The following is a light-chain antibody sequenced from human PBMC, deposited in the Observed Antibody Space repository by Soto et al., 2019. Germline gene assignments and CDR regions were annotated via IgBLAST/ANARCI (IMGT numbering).Light chain of an antibody. Sequence: DIQMTQSPSTLSASVGDRVTITCRASESISSWLAWYQQKPGKAPKLLIYKASSLESGVPSRFSGSGSGTEFTLTISSLQPDDFAPYYCHQYNSYLWTFGQGTKVEIK. CDR1: ESISSW. V-gene: IGKV1-5*03. CDR3: HQYNSYLWT. CDR2: KAS. J-gene: IGKJ1*01.